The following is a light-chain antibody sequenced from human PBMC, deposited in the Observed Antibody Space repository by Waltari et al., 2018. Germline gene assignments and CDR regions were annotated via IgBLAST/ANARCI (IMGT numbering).Light chain of an antibody. CDR3: QVWDSSSDHVV. V-gene: IGLV3-21*04. CDR1: NIGSKS. CDR2: YDS. Sequence: SYVLTQPPSESVAPGKTARITCGGKNIGSKSVHWYPQKPGQAPVLVIYYDSDRPSGIPERFSGTKSGNTATLTISRAEAGDEADYYCQVWDSSSDHVVFGGGTKLTVL. J-gene: IGLJ2*01.